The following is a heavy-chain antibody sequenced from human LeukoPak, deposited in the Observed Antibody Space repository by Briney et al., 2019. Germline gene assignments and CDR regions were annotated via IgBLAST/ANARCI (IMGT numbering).Heavy chain of an antibody. D-gene: IGHD6-13*01. CDR2: INPSGGST. CDR3: ARDSSGAAAGTWFDP. J-gene: IGHJ5*02. CDR1: GYTFTSYY. Sequence: ASVTVSCKASGYTFTSYYMHWVRQAPGQGLEWMGIINPSGGSTSYAQKFQGRVTMTRDTSTSTVYMELSSLRSEDTAVYYCARDSSGAAAGTWFDPWGQGTLVTVSS. V-gene: IGHV1-46*01.